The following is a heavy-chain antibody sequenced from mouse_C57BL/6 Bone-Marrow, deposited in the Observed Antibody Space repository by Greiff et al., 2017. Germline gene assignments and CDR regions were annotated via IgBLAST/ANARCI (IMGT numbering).Heavy chain of an antibody. Sequence: QVQLQQSGAELVKPGASVKISCKASGYTFTDYYINWVKQRPGQGLEWIGKIGPGSGSTYYNEKFKGKATLTAEKSSSPAYMQLSSLTSEDSAVYFCARSCYSNSYYAMDYWGQGTSVTVSS. CDR1: GYTFTDYY. J-gene: IGHJ4*01. CDR3: ARSCYSNSYYAMDY. CDR2: IGPGSGST. D-gene: IGHD2-5*01. V-gene: IGHV1-77*01.